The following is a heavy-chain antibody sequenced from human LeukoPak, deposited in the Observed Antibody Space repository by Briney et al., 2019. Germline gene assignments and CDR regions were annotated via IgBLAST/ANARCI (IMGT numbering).Heavy chain of an antibody. CDR3: ARHTAYYYDSSAPDTFDV. CDR1: GFTFSSYS. Sequence: GGSLRLSCAASGFTFSSYSMNWVRQAPGKGLEWVANIKQDGSEKYYVDSVKGRFTISRDNAKNSLYLQMNSLRAEDTAVYYCARHTAYYYDSSAPDTFDVWGQGTMVTVSS. CDR2: IKQDGSEK. V-gene: IGHV3-7*01. D-gene: IGHD3-22*01. J-gene: IGHJ3*01.